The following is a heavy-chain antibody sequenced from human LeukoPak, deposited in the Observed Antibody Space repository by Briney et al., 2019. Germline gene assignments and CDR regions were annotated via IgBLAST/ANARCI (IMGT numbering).Heavy chain of an antibody. CDR2: IYHSGST. D-gene: IGHD6-6*01. CDR3: ARDGLASSSLFSWFDP. V-gene: IGHV4-38-2*02. J-gene: IGHJ5*02. Sequence: SETLSLTCAVSGYSISSGYYWGWIRQPPGKGLEWIGSIYHSGSTYYNPSLKSRVTISVDTSKNQFSLKLSSATAADTAVYYCARDGLASSSLFSWFDPWGQGTLVTVSS. CDR1: GYSISSGYY.